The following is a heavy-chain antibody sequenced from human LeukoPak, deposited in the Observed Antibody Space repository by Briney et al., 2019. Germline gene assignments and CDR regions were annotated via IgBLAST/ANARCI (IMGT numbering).Heavy chain of an antibody. CDR3: ARYNWNDVVSALDH. CDR2: ISPNSGAP. D-gene: IGHD1-1*01. CDR1: GYTFSGYN. J-gene: IGHJ4*02. Sequence: ASVRVSCKASGYTFSGYNIHWVRQAPGQGLEWMGWISPNSGAPSYAQKFQGGVTMTRDTSITTFYMEVSSLRSDDTAVYYCARYNWNDVVSALDHWGQGTLVTVSS. V-gene: IGHV1-2*02.